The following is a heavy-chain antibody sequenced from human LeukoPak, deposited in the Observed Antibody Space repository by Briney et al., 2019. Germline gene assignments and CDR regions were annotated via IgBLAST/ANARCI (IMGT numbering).Heavy chain of an antibody. CDR3: ASGSARDIAARLRACYYYMDV. Sequence: ASVKVSCKASGGTFSSYAISWVRQAPGQGLEWMGGIIPIFGTANYAQKFQGRVTITTDESTSTAYMELSSLRSEDTAVYYCASGSARDIAARLRACYYYMDVWGKGTTVTVSS. CDR2: IIPIFGTA. D-gene: IGHD6-6*01. CDR1: GGTFSSYA. J-gene: IGHJ6*03. V-gene: IGHV1-69*05.